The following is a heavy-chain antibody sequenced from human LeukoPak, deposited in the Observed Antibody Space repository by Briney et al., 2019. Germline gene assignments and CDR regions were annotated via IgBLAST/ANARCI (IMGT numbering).Heavy chain of an antibody. CDR1: GGSSSTYY. V-gene: IGHV4-59*01. Sequence: KPSETLSLTCTVSGGSSSTYYWSWVRQPPGKGLEWIGFVYNSGSTNSNPSLKSRVTISVDTSKNQFSLKLNSVTAADTAVYYCARNNNLVGATNNDAFDIWGQGTMVTVSS. J-gene: IGHJ3*02. CDR3: ARNNNLVGATNNDAFDI. D-gene: IGHD1-26*01. CDR2: VYNSGST.